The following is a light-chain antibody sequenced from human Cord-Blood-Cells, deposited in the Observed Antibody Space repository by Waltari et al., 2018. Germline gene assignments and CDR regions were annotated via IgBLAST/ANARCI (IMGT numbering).Light chain of an antibody. CDR3: NARDSSGNHLV. CDR1: RLRSYY. J-gene: IGLJ3*02. Sequence: SSELTQDPAVSVALGRPVRNTCQGARLRSYYARWYQQKPGQAPVLVLYGKNNRPSGIQDRCSGSSSGNTASLTITGAQAEDEADYYCNARDSSGNHLVFGGGTKLTVL. V-gene: IGLV3-19*01. CDR2: GKN.